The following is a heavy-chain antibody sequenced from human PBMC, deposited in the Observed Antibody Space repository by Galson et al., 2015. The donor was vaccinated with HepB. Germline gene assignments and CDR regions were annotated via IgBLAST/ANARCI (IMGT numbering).Heavy chain of an antibody. V-gene: IGHV3-21*01. CDR2: ITSSSSYI. CDR1: GFSFSDYS. J-gene: IGHJ6*02. CDR3: ARDRGYCSGGSCYYYGMDV. Sequence: SLRLSCAASGFSFSDYSMNWIRQAPGKGLEWVSTITSSSSYIYYADSVKGRFTISRDNAKNSLYLQMNSLRVEDTAVYYCARDRGYCSGGSCYYYGMDVWGQGTTVTVSS. D-gene: IGHD2-15*01.